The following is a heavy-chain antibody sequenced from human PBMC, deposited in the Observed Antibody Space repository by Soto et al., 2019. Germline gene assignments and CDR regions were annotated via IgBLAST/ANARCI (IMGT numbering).Heavy chain of an antibody. CDR1: GGSVSSGGYY. D-gene: IGHD3-22*01. Sequence: SETLSLTCTVSGGSVSSGGYYWSWIRQHPGKGLEWIGYIYYSGSTYYNPSLKSRVTISVDTSKNQFSLKLSSVTAADTAVYYCARDRDYYDSSGYYYEAYGMDVWGQGTTVTVSS. CDR3: ARDRDYYDSSGYYYEAYGMDV. J-gene: IGHJ6*02. V-gene: IGHV4-31*02. CDR2: IYYSGST.